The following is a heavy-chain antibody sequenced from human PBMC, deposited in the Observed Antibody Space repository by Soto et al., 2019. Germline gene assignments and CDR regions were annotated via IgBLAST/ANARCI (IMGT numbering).Heavy chain of an antibody. CDR3: ARDLWGYCGADCYPLDV. Sequence: SETLSLTCTVSGGSISSYYWSWIRQPPGKGLEWIGYMYNTGSTIYNPSLKSRVTISVDTSKNQFSLKLNSVTAADAAVYFCARDLWGYCGADCYPLDVWGQGTTVTVSS. CDR2: MYNTGST. CDR1: GGSISSYY. J-gene: IGHJ6*02. D-gene: IGHD2-21*02. V-gene: IGHV4-59*01.